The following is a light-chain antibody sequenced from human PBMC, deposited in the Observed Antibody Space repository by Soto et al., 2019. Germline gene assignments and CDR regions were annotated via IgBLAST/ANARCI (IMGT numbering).Light chain of an antibody. J-gene: IGLJ2*01. CDR2: DVS. CDR3: CSYAGRYTLVV. CDR1: SSDVGGDDY. Sequence: QSALTQPRSVSGSPGQSVTMSCTGTSSDVGGDDYVSWYQQHPGKAPKFMIYDVSKRPSGVPDRFSGSKSGNTASLTISGLQAEDEADYYCCSYAGRYTLVVFGGGTKLTVL. V-gene: IGLV2-11*01.